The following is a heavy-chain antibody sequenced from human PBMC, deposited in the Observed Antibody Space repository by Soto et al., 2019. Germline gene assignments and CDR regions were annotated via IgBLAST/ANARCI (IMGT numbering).Heavy chain of an antibody. J-gene: IGHJ4*02. V-gene: IGHV3-11*06. CDR2: ISSSSGYT. CDR1: GFTFSDYY. CDR3: ARDRYGYNYGSSHPPAY. D-gene: IGHD5-18*01. Sequence: PGGSLRLSCAASGFTFSDYYMSWIRQAPGEGLELVSFISSSSGYTTYADSVMGRFTISRDNAKNSLYLQMNSLRAEDTAVYYCARDRYGYNYGSSHPPAYWGQGTLVTVSS.